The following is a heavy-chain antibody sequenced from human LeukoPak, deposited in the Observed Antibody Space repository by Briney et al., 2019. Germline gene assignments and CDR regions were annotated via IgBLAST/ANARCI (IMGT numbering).Heavy chain of an antibody. Sequence: ASVKVSCKASGYTFTRYYMHWVRQAPGQGLEWMGWINPNSGGTNYAQKFQGRVTMTRDTSISTAYMELSRLRSDDTAVYYCARATKRGYYYDSSGHAPGDYWGQGTLVTVSS. CDR3: ARATKRGYYYDSSGHAPGDY. CDR1: GYTFTRYY. CDR2: INPNSGGT. D-gene: IGHD3-22*01. J-gene: IGHJ4*02. V-gene: IGHV1-2*02.